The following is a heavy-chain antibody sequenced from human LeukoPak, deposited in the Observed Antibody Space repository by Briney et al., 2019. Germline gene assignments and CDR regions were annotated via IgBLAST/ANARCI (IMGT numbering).Heavy chain of an antibody. CDR1: GFSVSSNY. D-gene: IGHD3-22*01. CDR2: IYSVSDT. CDR3: ARWGYDSSGSYWDN. V-gene: IGHV3-53*01. J-gene: IGHJ4*02. Sequence: GGSLRLSCAASGFSVSSNYMTWVRQAPGKGLQWVSVIYSVSDTFYADSVKGRFTISRDNSKNTVSLQMNSLRADDTAVYYCARWGYDSSGSYWDNWGQGTLATVSS.